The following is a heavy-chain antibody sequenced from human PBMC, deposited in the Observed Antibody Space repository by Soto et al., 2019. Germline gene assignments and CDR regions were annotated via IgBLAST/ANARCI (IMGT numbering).Heavy chain of an antibody. Sequence: QVQLVESGGGVVQPGRSLRLSCAASGFTFSSYAMHWVRQAPGKGLEWVAVISYDGSNKYYADSVKGRFTISRDNSKNTLSLQRNSLRAEDTAVYYCARYSSWGVEQDLYCTDVWGQGTTVTVSS. CDR3: ARYSSWGVEQDLYCTDV. V-gene: IGHV3-30-3*01. CDR2: ISYDGSNK. J-gene: IGHJ6*02. CDR1: GFTFSSYA. D-gene: IGHD6-6*01.